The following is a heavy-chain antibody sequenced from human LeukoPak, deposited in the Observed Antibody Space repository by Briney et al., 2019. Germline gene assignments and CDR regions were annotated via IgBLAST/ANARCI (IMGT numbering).Heavy chain of an antibody. Sequence: PGGSLRLSCAASGFTFSSYGMHWVRQAPGKGLEWVAFIRYDGSNKYYADSVKGRFTISRDNSKNTLDLQMNSLRAEDTAVYYCAKDMQQWLALDYWGQGTLVTVSS. CDR2: IRYDGSNK. D-gene: IGHD6-19*01. J-gene: IGHJ4*02. V-gene: IGHV3-30*02. CDR1: GFTFSSYG. CDR3: AKDMQQWLALDY.